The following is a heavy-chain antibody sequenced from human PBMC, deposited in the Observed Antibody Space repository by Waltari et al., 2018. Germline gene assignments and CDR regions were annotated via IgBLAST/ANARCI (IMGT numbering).Heavy chain of an antibody. CDR1: GGTFSSYT. J-gene: IGHJ3*02. CDR3: ARFNDYDAFDI. CDR2: MNPNSGNT. V-gene: IGHV1-8*03. Sequence: QVQLVQSGAEVKKPGSSVKVSCKASGGTFSSYTISWVRQAPGQGLEWMGWMNPNSGNTGYAQKFQGRVTITRNTSISTAYMELSSLRSEDTAVYYCARFNDYDAFDIWGQGTMVTVSS. D-gene: IGHD4-17*01.